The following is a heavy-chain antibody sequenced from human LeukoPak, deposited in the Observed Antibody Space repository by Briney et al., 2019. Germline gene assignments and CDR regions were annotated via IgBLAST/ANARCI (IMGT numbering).Heavy chain of an antibody. D-gene: IGHD3-3*01. CDR1: GGSISGYY. Sequence: SETLSLTCTVSGGSISGYYWSWIRQPPGKGLEWIGYIYYSGSTNYNPSLKSRVTITVDTSKDQFSLKLSSVTAADTAVYYCARHGGLYYDFWSGTEGVDYWGQGTLVTVSS. V-gene: IGHV4-59*08. J-gene: IGHJ4*02. CDR2: IYYSGST. CDR3: ARHGGLYYDFWSGTEGVDY.